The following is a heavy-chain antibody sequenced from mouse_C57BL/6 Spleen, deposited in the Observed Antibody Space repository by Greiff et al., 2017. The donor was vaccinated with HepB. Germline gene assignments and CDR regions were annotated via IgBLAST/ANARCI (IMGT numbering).Heavy chain of an antibody. V-gene: IGHV1-61*01. CDR3: ARSDGGGFAY. Sequence: QVQLQQPGAELVRPGSSVKLSCKASGYTFTSYWMDWVKQRPGQGLEWIGNIYPSDSETHYNQKFKDKATLTVDKSSSTAYMQLSSLTSEDSAVYYCARSDGGGFAYWGQGTLVTVSA. D-gene: IGHD1-1*01. CDR2: IYPSDSET. J-gene: IGHJ3*01. CDR1: GYTFTSYW.